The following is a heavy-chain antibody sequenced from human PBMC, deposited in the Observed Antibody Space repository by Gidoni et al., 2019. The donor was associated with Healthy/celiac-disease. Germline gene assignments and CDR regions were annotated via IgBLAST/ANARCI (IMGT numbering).Heavy chain of an antibody. CDR3: ARRLWFGELSYDAFDI. V-gene: IGHV4-59*08. CDR1: GGSISSYY. CDR2: IYYSGST. Sequence: QVQLQESGPGLVQPSETLSLTCTVSGGSISSYYWGWIRQPPGKGLEWIGYIYYSGSTNYNPSLKSRVTISVDTSKNQFSLKLSSVTAADTAVYYCARRLWFGELSYDAFDIWGQGTMVTVSS. D-gene: IGHD3-10*01. J-gene: IGHJ3*02.